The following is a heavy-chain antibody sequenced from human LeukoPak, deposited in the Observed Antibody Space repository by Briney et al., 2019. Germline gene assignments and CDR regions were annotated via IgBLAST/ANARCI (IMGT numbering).Heavy chain of an antibody. CDR1: GGSISSSHW. Sequence: KSSETPSLTCAVSGGSISSSHWWSWVRQPPGKGLEWIGQIYHSGITDYNPSLKSRVTISLNTSKNQISLKLSSVTAADTAVYYCARDKGPYWYFDLWGRGTLVTVSS. CDR2: IYHSGIT. CDR3: ARDKGPYWYFDL. J-gene: IGHJ2*01. V-gene: IGHV4-4*02.